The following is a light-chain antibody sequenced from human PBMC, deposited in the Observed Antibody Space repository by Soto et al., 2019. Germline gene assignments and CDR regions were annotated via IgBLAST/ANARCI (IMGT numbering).Light chain of an antibody. J-gene: IGKJ4*01. V-gene: IGKV3D-20*02. CDR2: AAS. Sequence: EIVLTQSPGTLSLSPGERATLSCRASQSLSNNYLAWYQQKPGQAPRLLIYAASSRATGIPDRFSGSGSGTDFTLTINRLEPEDFAVYYCQEYNNWHPITFGGGTKVDIK. CDR3: QEYNNWHPIT. CDR1: QSLSNNY.